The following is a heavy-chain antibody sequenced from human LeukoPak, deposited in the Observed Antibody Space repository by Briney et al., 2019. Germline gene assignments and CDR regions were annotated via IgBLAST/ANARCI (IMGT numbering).Heavy chain of an antibody. Sequence: SLRPSCAASAFTFDVYAMNWVRQAPGKGLEWDSCTIRKSGSIGYADAVKGGFTISRDNAKNSLYLQMNSLRAEDTALYYCAKIGYYDSSGYLGAFDIWGQGTMVTVSS. CDR3: AKIGYYDSSGYLGAFDI. CDR2: TIRKSGSI. J-gene: IGHJ3*02. V-gene: IGHV3-9*01. CDR1: AFTFDVYA. D-gene: IGHD3-22*01.